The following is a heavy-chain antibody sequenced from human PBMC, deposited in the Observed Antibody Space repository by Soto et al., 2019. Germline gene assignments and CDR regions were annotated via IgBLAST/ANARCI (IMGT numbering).Heavy chain of an antibody. V-gene: IGHV3-21*02. J-gene: IGHJ4*02. Sequence: EVQLVESGGGLVKPGGSLRLSCAASGFTFSRSNMNWVRQAPGKGLEWVSSITSNSDYIFYADSVKGRFTISRDNAKNSLYRQMNSLRVEDTAVYYCARYSGTYRDYWGQGTLVTVSS. CDR2: ITSNSDYI. CDR1: GFTFSRSN. D-gene: IGHD1-26*01. CDR3: ARYSGTYRDY.